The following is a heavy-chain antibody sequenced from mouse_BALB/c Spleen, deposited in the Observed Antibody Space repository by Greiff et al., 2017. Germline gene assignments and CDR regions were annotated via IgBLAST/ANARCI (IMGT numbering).Heavy chain of an antibody. J-gene: IGHJ3*01. CDR1: GYTFTSYT. Sequence: QVQLKQSAAELARPGASVKMSCKASGYTFTSYTMHWVKQRPGQGLEWIGYINPSSGYTEYNQKFKDKTTLTADKSSSTAYMQLSSLTSEDSAVYYCARRDYDGAWFAYWGQGTLVTVTA. CDR3: ARRDYDGAWFAY. D-gene: IGHD2-4*01. V-gene: IGHV1-4*02. CDR2: INPSSGYT.